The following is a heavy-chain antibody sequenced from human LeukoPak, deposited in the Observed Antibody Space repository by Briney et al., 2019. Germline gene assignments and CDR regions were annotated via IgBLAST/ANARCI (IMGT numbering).Heavy chain of an antibody. CDR3: AKDMRIQEYDILTGYFAFDY. J-gene: IGHJ4*02. CDR1: GFTFSSYA. V-gene: IGHV3-23*01. CDR2: ISGSGGST. D-gene: IGHD3-9*01. Sequence: PGGSLRLSCAASGFTFSSYAMSWVRQAPGKGLEWVSAISGSGGSTYYADSVKGRFTISRDNSKNTLYLQMNSLRAEDTALYYCAKDMRIQEYDILTGYFAFDYWGQGTLVTVSS.